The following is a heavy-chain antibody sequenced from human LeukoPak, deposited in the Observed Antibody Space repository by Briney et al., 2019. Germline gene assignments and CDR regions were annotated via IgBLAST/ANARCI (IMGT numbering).Heavy chain of an antibody. CDR1: GGSISGYY. D-gene: IGHD1-26*01. V-gene: IGHV4-59*08. Sequence: SETLSLTCTVSGGSISGYYWSWIRQPPGKGLEWIGYIYYSGGAKYNPSLKSRVTISVDTSKNQFSLKLSSVTAADTAVYYCATEGFVGARVRDIWGQGTMVTVSS. CDR2: IYYSGGA. J-gene: IGHJ3*02. CDR3: ATEGFVGARVRDI.